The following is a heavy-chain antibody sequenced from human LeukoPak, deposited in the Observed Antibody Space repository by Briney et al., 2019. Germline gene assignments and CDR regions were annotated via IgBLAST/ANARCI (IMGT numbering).Heavy chain of an antibody. V-gene: IGHV1-2*02. CDR1: GYTFTGYY. CDR2: INPNSGGT. CDR3: ARTKAPPDPWAWFDP. J-gene: IGHJ5*02. D-gene: IGHD1-14*01. Sequence: ASVKVSCTASGYTFTGYYMHWVRQAPGQGLEWMGWINPNSGGTNYAQKFQGRVTMTRDTSISTAYMELSRLRSDDTAVYYCARTKAPPDPWAWFDPWGQGTLVTVSS.